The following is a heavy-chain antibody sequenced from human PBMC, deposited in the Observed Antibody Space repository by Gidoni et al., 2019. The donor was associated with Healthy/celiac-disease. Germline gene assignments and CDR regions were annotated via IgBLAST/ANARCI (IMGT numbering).Heavy chain of an antibody. J-gene: IGHJ4*02. V-gene: IGHV3-48*03. CDR1: GFSFSSYE. CDR2: ISSSGSTI. Sequence: EVQLVESGGGLVQPGGSLRLSCAASGFSFSSYEMTWVRQAPGKGLEWVSYISSSGSTIYYADSVKGRFTISRDNAKNSLYLQMNSLRAEDTAVYYCARDDYYDSSDHFDYWGQGTLVTVSS. D-gene: IGHD3-22*01. CDR3: ARDDYYDSSDHFDY.